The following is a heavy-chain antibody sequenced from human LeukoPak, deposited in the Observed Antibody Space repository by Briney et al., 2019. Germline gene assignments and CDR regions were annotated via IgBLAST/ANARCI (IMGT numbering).Heavy chain of an antibody. CDR1: GFTFSNYA. J-gene: IGHJ4*02. CDR3: VIWGDYDVLTGYYVPDY. Sequence: GASLRLSCVASGFTFSNYAMSWVRQAPGKGLEWVSSITGSGTNRYYADSLKGRFTTSRDNSKNTVFLQMNSLRHEDTAIYYCVIWGDYDVLTGYYVPDYWGQGTLVTVAS. V-gene: IGHV3-23*01. D-gene: IGHD3-9*01. CDR2: ITGSGTNR.